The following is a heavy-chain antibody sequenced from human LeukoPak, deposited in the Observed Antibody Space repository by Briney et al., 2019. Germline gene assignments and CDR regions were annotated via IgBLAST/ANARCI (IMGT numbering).Heavy chain of an antibody. CDR1: GYSFTSYW. CDR3: AGGGGGDGYNPYYFDY. D-gene: IGHD5-24*01. V-gene: IGHV5-51*01. Sequence: GESLKISCKGSGYSFTSYWIGWVRQMPGKGLEWMGIIYPGDSDSRYSPSFQGQVTISADKSISTAYLQWSSLKASDIAMYYCAGGGGGDGYNPYYFDYWGQGTLVTVSS. CDR2: IYPGDSDS. J-gene: IGHJ4*02.